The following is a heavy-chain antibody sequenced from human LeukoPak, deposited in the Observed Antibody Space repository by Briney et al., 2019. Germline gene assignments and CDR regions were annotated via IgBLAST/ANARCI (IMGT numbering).Heavy chain of an antibody. Sequence: GGSLRLSCAASGFTLDDYAMHWVRQAPGKGLEWVSGISWNSGSIGYADSVKGRFTISRDNAKNSLYLQMNSLRAEDTALYYCAKDRTGYYYYGMDVWGQGTTVTVSS. CDR3: AKDRTGYYYYGMDV. CDR2: ISWNSGSI. J-gene: IGHJ6*02. D-gene: IGHD1-1*01. V-gene: IGHV3-9*01. CDR1: GFTLDDYA.